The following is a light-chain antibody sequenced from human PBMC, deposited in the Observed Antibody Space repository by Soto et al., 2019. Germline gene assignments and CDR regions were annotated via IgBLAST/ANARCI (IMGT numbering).Light chain of an antibody. J-gene: IGKJ1*01. CDR3: LQHKTFPWT. Sequence: DIQVTQSPSSLSASVGDRVTITCRASQDIGNDLGWYQQEPGKAPRRLIYSASNVQSGVPSRFSGSRSGTEFTLTISSLQPEDFVTYHCLQHKTFPWTFYQGTKVEMK. CDR2: SAS. CDR1: QDIGND. V-gene: IGKV1-17*01.